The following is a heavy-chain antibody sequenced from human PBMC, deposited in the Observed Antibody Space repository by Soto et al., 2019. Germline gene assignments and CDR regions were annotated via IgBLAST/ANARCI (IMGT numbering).Heavy chain of an antibody. Sequence: QVQLVESGGGVVQPGRSLRLSCAAYGFTFSSYAMHWVRQAPGKGLEWVAVISYDGSNKYYADSVKGRFTISRDNSKNTLYLQMNSLRAEDTAVYYCARDSRDYWGQGTLVTVSS. CDR1: GFTFSSYA. CDR3: ARDSRDY. J-gene: IGHJ4*02. V-gene: IGHV3-30-3*01. CDR2: ISYDGSNK.